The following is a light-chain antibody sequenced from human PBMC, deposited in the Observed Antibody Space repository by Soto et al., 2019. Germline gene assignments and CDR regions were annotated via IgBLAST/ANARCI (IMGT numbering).Light chain of an antibody. V-gene: IGLV3-21*02. CDR2: AEN. J-gene: IGLJ1*01. Sequence: SYVVTQPPSVSVAPGQTATITCGATSIGSEGVHWYQQRPGQAPVLVVYAENDRPSGIPERFSGSNSGNTATLTISRVEAGDEADYYCQVWDRTTDQYVFGSGTKLTVL. CDR3: QVWDRTTDQYV. CDR1: SIGSEG.